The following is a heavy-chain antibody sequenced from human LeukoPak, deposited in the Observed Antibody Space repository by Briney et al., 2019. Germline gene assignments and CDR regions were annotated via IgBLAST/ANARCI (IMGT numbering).Heavy chain of an antibody. Sequence: PGGSLRLSCAASGFTFSRYWMHWVRQAPWKGLVWVSRISPDGSRTTYADSVKGRFTISRDNAKNTVYLQMNSLRAEDTAVYYCASQQSFHYYYMDVWGKGTTVTVSS. CDR2: ISPDGSRT. V-gene: IGHV3-74*01. CDR1: GFTFSRYW. CDR3: ASQQSFHYYYMDV. J-gene: IGHJ6*03. D-gene: IGHD2/OR15-2a*01.